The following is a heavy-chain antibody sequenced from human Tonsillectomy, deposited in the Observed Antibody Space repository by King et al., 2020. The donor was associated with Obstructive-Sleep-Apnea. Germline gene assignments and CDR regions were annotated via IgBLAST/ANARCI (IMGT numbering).Heavy chain of an antibody. V-gene: IGHV3-30*02. CDR1: GFTFSSYG. Sequence: VQLVQSGGGVVQPGRSLRLSCAASGFTFSSYGMHWVRQAPGKGLEWVAFIRYDGSIKYYVDSGKGRFIISRDNSKNTLYLQMNGLRAEDTAVYYCAKVGVDTAMAFDYWGQGTLVTVSS. CDR3: AKVGVDTAMAFDY. D-gene: IGHD5-18*01. J-gene: IGHJ4*02. CDR2: IRYDGSIK.